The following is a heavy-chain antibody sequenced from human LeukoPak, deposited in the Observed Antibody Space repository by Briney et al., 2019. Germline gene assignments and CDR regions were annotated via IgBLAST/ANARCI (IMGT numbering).Heavy chain of an antibody. CDR2: ISHNGLST. J-gene: IGHJ3*01. Sequence: GGSLRLSCAAAGFNFSRYVMHWVRQAPGKGLEYVSAISHNGLSTYYVDSVKGRFTISRDNSKNMLYLHMGSLRVEDLAVYYCASRTDCTSTNCPSAFDLWGQGTMVIVSS. CDR3: ASRTDCTSTNCPSAFDL. CDR1: GFNFSRYV. V-gene: IGHV3-64*02. D-gene: IGHD2-2*01.